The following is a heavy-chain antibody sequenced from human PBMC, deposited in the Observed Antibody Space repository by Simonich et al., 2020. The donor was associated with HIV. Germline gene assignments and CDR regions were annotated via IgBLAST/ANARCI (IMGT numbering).Heavy chain of an antibody. Sequence: QVQLQQWGAGLLKPSETLSLTCAVYGGSFSGYYWSWIRQPPGKGLEWIGEINHSGSTSYTPSHKSRVTISVDTSKNQFSLKLSSVTAADTAVYYCARLTAGGLGEYFQHWGQGTLVTVSS. CDR1: GGSFSGYY. CDR3: ARLTAGGLGEYFQH. V-gene: IGHV4-34*01. CDR2: INHSGST. D-gene: IGHD6-13*01. J-gene: IGHJ1*01.